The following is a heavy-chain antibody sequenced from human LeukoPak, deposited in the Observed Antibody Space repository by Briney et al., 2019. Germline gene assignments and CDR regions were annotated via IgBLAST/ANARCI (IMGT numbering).Heavy chain of an antibody. CDR2: IYDGGPA. J-gene: IGHJ5*01. CDR3: ARSRQASGLFNS. Sequence: SETLSLTCTVSGGAITSGGYSWNWIRQPPGKGLEWIGCIYDGGPAYYNPSLKSRFTISVDRPKNQFFLNVTSLTAADTAVYYCARSRQASGLFNSWGQGTLVVVSS. V-gene: IGHV4-30-2*01. CDR1: GGAITSGGYS. D-gene: IGHD3-10*01.